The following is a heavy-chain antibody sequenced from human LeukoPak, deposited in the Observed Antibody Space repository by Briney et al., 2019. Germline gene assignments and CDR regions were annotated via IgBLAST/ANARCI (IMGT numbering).Heavy chain of an antibody. V-gene: IGHV1-18*01. Sequence: GGSLRLSCAASGFTFTSYGISWVRQAPGQGLEWMGWISAYNGNTNYAQKLQGRVTMTTDTSTSTAYMELRSLRSDDTAVYYCAVFMVSGRLRNDDYWGQGTLVTVSS. CDR3: AVFMVSGRLRNDDY. CDR1: GFTFTSYG. D-gene: IGHD3-10*01. CDR2: ISAYNGNT. J-gene: IGHJ4*02.